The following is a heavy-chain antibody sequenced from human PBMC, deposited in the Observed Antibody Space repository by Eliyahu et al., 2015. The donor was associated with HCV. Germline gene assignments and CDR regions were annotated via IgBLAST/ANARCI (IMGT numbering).Heavy chain of an antibody. D-gene: IGHD5-18*01. Sequence: QVQLQESGPGLVKPSETLSLTCTVSGGSISSYYWSWIRQPPGKGLEWIGYIYYSGSTNYNPSLKSRVTISVDTSKNQFSLKLSSVTAADTAVYYCARGRPTAMVSWFDPWGQGTLVTVSS. CDR1: GGSISSYY. CDR2: IYYSGST. J-gene: IGHJ5*02. V-gene: IGHV4-59*01. CDR3: ARGRPTAMVSWFDP.